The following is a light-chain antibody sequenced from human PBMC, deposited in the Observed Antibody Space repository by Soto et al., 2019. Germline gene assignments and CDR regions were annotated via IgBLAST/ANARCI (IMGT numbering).Light chain of an antibody. J-gene: IGKJ1*01. CDR1: QSVSSY. CDR2: GAS. Sequence: EIVLTQSPSTLSWSTGERATLSWGASQSVSSYLAWYQQKPGQAPRLLIYGASSRATGIPDRFSGSGYGTDFNLTISRLETEDFAVYYCHQYGSSPATFGQGTKVDIK. V-gene: IGKV3-20*01. CDR3: HQYGSSPAT.